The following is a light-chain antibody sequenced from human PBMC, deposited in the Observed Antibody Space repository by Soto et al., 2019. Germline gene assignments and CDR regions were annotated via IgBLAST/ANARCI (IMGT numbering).Light chain of an antibody. Sequence: DIQMTQSPSTLSASVGERATITCRASQTINEWLAWYQQKIGKAPKVLIYQASTLACAVPSRFSGRGSGTTFTLTSSSLQPDDSGTYYCQHYNSYPYSFGQGTKLEI. CDR2: QAS. J-gene: IGKJ2*03. CDR3: QHYNSYPYS. CDR1: QTINEW. V-gene: IGKV1-5*03.